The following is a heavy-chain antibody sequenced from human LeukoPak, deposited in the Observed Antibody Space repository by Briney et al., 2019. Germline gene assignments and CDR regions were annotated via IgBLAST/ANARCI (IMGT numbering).Heavy chain of an antibody. V-gene: IGHV4-34*01. D-gene: IGHD2-15*01. CDR3: ARGRNPRTAGYCSGGSCYRIGMDV. CDR1: GGSFSGYY. CDR2: INHSGST. Sequence: SETLSLTCAVYGGSFSGYYWSWIHQPPGKGLEWIGEINHSGSTNYNPSLKSRVTISVDTSKNQFSLKLSSVTAADTAVYYCARGRNPRTAGYCSGGSCYRIGMDVWGQGTTVTVSS. J-gene: IGHJ6*02.